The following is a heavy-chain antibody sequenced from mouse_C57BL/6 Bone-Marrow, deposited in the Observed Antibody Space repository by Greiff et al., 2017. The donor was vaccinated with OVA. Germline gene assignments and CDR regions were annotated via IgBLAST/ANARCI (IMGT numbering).Heavy chain of an antibody. CDR2: ISYSGST. J-gene: IGHJ4*01. D-gene: IGHD1-1*01. CDR3: ARGGGSSYGYAMDY. CDR1: GYSITSGYD. Sequence: EVKLMESGPGMVKPSQSLSLTCTVTGYSITSGYDWHWIRHFPGNKLEWMGYISYSGSTNYNPSLKSRISITHDTSKNHFFLKLNSVTTEDTATYYCARGGGSSYGYAMDYWGQGTSVTVSS. V-gene: IGHV3-1*01.